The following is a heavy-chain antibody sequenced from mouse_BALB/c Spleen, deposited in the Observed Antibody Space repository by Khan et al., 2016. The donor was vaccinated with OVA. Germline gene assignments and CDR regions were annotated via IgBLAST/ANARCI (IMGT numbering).Heavy chain of an antibody. J-gene: IGHJ2*01. CDR3: TRDRIDY. Sequence: QVQLQQSGAELAKPGASVKMSCKASGYTFTTYWMHWVKQRPGQGLEWIGYINPTSGYTDYNEKFKERATLSAANSSSTAYMQLSSLKSADSAVYYCTRDRIDYWGQGTTLTVSS. CDR2: INPTSGYT. V-gene: IGHV1-7*01. CDR1: GYTFTTYW.